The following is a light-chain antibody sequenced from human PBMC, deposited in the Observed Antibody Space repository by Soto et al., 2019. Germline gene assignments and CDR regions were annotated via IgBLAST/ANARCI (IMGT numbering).Light chain of an antibody. V-gene: IGLV1-44*01. CDR3: ASWDDNLYV. CDR2: SNS. Sequence: QSVLTQPPSASWTPGQRVTISCSGSNSNIGSHTVNWYQQLPGTAPKLLIYSNSQRPLGVPVRFSGSKSGTSASLAISGLQSEDEADYYCASWDDNLYVFGLGTKVTVL. J-gene: IGLJ1*01. CDR1: NSNIGSHT.